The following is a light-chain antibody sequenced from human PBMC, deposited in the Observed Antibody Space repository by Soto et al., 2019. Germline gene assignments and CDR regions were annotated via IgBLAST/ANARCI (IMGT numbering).Light chain of an antibody. Sequence: DIQLTQSPSSLSASVGDEVTITCRASQGISHYLTWYQQKPGRAPTLLIYGVSTLQSGAPSRFSGGGSGTDFTLTISNLQLEDFATYYCQQSYDAQFTFAEGPGWRSN. J-gene: IGKJ4*01. CDR2: GVS. V-gene: IGKV1-39*01. CDR1: QGISHY. CDR3: QQSYDAQFT.